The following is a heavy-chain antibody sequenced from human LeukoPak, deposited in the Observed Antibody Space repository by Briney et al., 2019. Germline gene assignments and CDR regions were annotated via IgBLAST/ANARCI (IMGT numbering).Heavy chain of an antibody. CDR2: TKNKTNRGTT. Sequence: GGSLRLSCAASGFTFSSYAMSWVRRAPGKGLEWVGFTKNKTNRGTTEYAASVKGRSTISRDDSKSIAYLQMNSLKTEDTAVYYYTPHYGDYEGDNWFDPWGQGTLVTVSS. J-gene: IGHJ5*02. V-gene: IGHV3-49*04. CDR1: GFTFSSYA. D-gene: IGHD4-17*01. CDR3: TPHYGDYEGDNWFDP.